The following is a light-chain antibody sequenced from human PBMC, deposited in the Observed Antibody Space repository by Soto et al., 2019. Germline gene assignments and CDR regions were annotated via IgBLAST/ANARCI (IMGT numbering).Light chain of an antibody. CDR1: QSISSY. CDR2: TAS. CDR3: QQSYSTPFT. V-gene: IGKV1-39*01. J-gene: IGKJ3*01. Sequence: DIQMSQSPSSLSASVGDRVSITCRASQSISSYLNWYQQKPGKAPKLLIYTASSLQSGVPSRFSGGGSGTDFTLTISNLQPEDFATYYFQQSYSTPFTFGPGTKVDLK.